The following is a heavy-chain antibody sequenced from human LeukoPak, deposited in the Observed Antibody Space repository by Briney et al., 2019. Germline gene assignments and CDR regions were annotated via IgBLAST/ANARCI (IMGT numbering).Heavy chain of an antibody. V-gene: IGHV3-53*01. CDR2: IYTGGNT. D-gene: IGHD3-22*01. J-gene: IGHJ4*02. Sequence: PGESLRLSCAASGFTVDSNYLSWVRQAPGKGLEWVSTIYTGGNTYYAASVKGRFTISRDFSKNTVFLHMNSLRAEDTAMYYCARGDDSGYYDYFDYWGQGALVIVSS. CDR3: ARGDDSGYYDYFDY. CDR1: GFTVDSNY.